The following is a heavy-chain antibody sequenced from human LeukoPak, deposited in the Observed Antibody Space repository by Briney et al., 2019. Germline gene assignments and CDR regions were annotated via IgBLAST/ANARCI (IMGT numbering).Heavy chain of an antibody. D-gene: IGHD5-18*01. CDR2: IKPGGSTK. CDR1: GFTFSSSW. Sequence: GGSLRLSCAASGFTFSSSWMSWVRQAPGKGLEWVANIKPGGSTKYYVDSEEGRFTIYRDNAKNSLYLQMNSLRAEDTAVYYCARDRSFGTLDFWGQGTLVTVSS. V-gene: IGHV3-7*01. CDR3: ARDRSFGTLDF. J-gene: IGHJ4*02.